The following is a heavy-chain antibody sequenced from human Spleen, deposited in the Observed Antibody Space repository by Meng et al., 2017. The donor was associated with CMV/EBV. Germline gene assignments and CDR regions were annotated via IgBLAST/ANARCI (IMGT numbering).Heavy chain of an antibody. CDR3: ASDPPGYYYYYGMDV. CDR2: INSDGSST. D-gene: IGHD1-14*01. CDR1: GFTFSSYW. J-gene: IGHJ6*02. V-gene: IGHV3-74*01. Sequence: SGFTFSSYWMHWVRQAPGKGLVWVSRINSDGSSTSYADSVKGRFTISRDNAKNTLYLQMNSLRAEDTAVYYCASDPPGYYYYYGMDVWGQGTMVTVSS.